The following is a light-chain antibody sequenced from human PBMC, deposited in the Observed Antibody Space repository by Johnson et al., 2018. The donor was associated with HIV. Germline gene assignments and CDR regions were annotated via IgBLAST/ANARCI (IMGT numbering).Light chain of an antibody. CDR1: SSNIGNNY. Sequence: QSVLTQPPSVSAAPGQKVTISCSGSSSNIGNNYVSWYQQLPGTAPKLLIYDNNKRPSGIPDRFSGSKSGTSATLGITGLQNGDEADYYCGTWDSGLSGGLYLFGPGTKVTVL. V-gene: IGLV1-51*01. J-gene: IGLJ1*01. CDR2: DNN. CDR3: GTWDSGLSGGLYL.